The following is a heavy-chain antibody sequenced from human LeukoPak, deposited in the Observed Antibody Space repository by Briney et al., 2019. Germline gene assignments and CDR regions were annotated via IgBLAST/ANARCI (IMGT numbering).Heavy chain of an antibody. CDR3: AKDSRITMAGTVDYFDY. V-gene: IGHV3-23*01. D-gene: IGHD6-19*01. CDR1: GFTFNNYA. Sequence: GGSLRLSCAASGFTFNNYAMSWVRQAPGKRLEWVSSISGSGGNTYYADSVKGRFAISKDNSKKTLYLKMNSLRAADTDVYYCAKDSRITMAGTVDYFDYWGQGTLVTVSS. CDR2: ISGSGGNT. J-gene: IGHJ4*02.